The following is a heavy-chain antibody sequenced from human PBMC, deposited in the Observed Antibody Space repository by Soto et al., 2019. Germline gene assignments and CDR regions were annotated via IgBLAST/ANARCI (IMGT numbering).Heavy chain of an antibody. CDR3: AKGSGSYLFDY. V-gene: IGHV3-30*18. D-gene: IGHD1-26*01. J-gene: IGHJ4*02. Sequence: PGGSLRLSCAASGFTFSSYGMHWVRQAPGKGLEWVAVISYDGSNKYYADSVKGRFTISRDNSKNTLYLQMNSLRAEDTAVYYCAKGSGSYLFDYWGQGTLVTVSS. CDR2: ISYDGSNK. CDR1: GFTFSSYG.